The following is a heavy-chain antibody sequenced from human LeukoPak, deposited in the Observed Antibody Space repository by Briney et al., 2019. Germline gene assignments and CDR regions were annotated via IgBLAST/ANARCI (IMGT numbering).Heavy chain of an antibody. D-gene: IGHD6-13*01. CDR3: ARDRDVYSSRWNRNFAY. Sequence: GGSLRLSCAAYGFTFSNYGMHWVRQAPGKGLEWVAIIWYDGSNKYYADSVKGRFTISRDNSKNTLYLQMNSLRAEDTAVYYCARDRDVYSSRWNRNFAYWGQGTLVTVSA. V-gene: IGHV3-33*01. CDR1: GFTFSNYG. CDR2: IWYDGSNK. J-gene: IGHJ4*02.